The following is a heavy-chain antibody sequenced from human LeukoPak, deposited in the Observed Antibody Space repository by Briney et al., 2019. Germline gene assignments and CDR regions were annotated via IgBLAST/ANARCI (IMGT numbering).Heavy chain of an antibody. CDR2: IYHSGST. J-gene: IGHJ4*02. Sequence: PSETLSLTCAVSGASISSSNWWSWVRQPPGKGLEWIGEIYHSGSTNYNPALKSRVTISVDTSKNQFSLKLSSVTAADTAVYYCASEKALIDHYDFSGYDWEYWGPGSLVIVSS. V-gene: IGHV4-4*02. D-gene: IGHD3-22*01. CDR3: ASEKALIDHYDFSGYDWEY. CDR1: GASISSSNW.